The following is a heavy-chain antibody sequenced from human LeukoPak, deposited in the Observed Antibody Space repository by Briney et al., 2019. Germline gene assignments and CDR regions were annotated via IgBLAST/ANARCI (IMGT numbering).Heavy chain of an antibody. V-gene: IGHV1-2*02. CDR1: GYTFTGYY. D-gene: IGHD5-18*01. CDR2: INPNSGGT. J-gene: IGHJ5*02. Sequence: ASVKVSCKASGYTFTGYYMHWVRQAPGQGLEGMGWINPNSGGTNYAQKFQGRVTLTRDTSISTAYMELSRLRSDDTAVYYCAREGYSYGYWFDPWGQGTLVTVSS. CDR3: AREGYSYGYWFDP.